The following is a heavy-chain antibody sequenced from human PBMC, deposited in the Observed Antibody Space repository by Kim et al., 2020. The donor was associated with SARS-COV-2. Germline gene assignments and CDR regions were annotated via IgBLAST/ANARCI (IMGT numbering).Heavy chain of an antibody. J-gene: IGHJ1*01. CDR2: IYSGARST. CDR1: GFTFSSYG. CDR3: AKGRTGEPHQD. Sequence: GGSLRLSCAASGFTFSSYGMSWVRQAPGKGLEWVSVIYSGARSTYYADSVKGRFTISRDNGKNMLFLQMNSLTAGDTAVYYCAKGRTGEPHQDWGQGTLVTVSS. D-gene: IGHD3-10*01. V-gene: IGHV3-23*03.